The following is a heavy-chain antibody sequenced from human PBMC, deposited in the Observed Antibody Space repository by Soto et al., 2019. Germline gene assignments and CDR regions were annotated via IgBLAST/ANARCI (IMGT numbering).Heavy chain of an antibody. CDR1: GFTFDDYG. Sequence: PGGSLRLSCAASGFTFDDYGMSWVRQAPGKGLEWVSGVNWNGGSTGYADSVKGRFTISRDNAKNSLYLQMNSLRAEDTALYHCARDRPRTTYNWNDVPWYWFDPWGQGTLVTVSS. D-gene: IGHD1-1*01. V-gene: IGHV3-20*01. J-gene: IGHJ5*02. CDR3: ARDRPRTTYNWNDVPWYWFDP. CDR2: VNWNGGST.